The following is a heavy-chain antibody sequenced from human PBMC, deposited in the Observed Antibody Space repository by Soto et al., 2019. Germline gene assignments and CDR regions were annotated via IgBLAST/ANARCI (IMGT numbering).Heavy chain of an antibody. CDR1: GVSISSSTYY. V-gene: IGHV4-39*01. J-gene: IGHJ5*02. D-gene: IGHD2-21*01. CDR3: ARQIGESEGYWFDP. CDR2: IYSSGST. Sequence: QLQLQESGPGLVQPSETLSLTCTVSGVSISSSTYYWGWIRQPPGKGLEWIGSIYSSGSTSYHPSLKSRVSISVDTSKNQFSLKRSSVTAADTALYFCARQIGESEGYWFDPWGQGTLVTVSS.